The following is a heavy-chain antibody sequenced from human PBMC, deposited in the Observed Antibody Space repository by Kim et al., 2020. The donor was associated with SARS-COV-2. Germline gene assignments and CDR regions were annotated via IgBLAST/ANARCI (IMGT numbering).Heavy chain of an antibody. CDR1: GGSISSYY. CDR3: AGNWNDYFDY. CDR2: IYYSGST. Sequence: SETLSLTCTVSGGSISSYYWSWIRQPPGKGLEWIGYIYYSGSTNYNPSLKSRVTISVDTSKNQFSLKLSSVTAADTAVYYCAGNWNDYFDYWGQGTLVTVSS. D-gene: IGHD1-1*01. V-gene: IGHV4-59*01. J-gene: IGHJ4*02.